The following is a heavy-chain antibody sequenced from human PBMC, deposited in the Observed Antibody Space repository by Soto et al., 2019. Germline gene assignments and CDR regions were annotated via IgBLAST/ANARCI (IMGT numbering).Heavy chain of an antibody. CDR3: AAGRGALGQQLTSTGYYGMDV. Sequence: VKVSCKASGFTFTSSAVQWVRQARGQRLEWIGWIVVGSGNTNYAQKFQERVTITRDMSTSTAYMELSSLRSEDTAVYYCAAGRGALGQQLTSTGYYGMDVWGQGTTVTVSS. CDR2: IVVGSGNT. V-gene: IGHV1-58*01. J-gene: IGHJ6*02. D-gene: IGHD6-13*01. CDR1: GFTFTSSA.